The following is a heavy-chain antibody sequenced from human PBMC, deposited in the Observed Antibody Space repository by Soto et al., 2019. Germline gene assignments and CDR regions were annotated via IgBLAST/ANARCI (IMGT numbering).Heavy chain of an antibody. CDR2: INGDGSST. CDR1: GFTFSSYW. CDR3: TRPRYDGPGTPVDD. D-gene: IGHD1-1*01. J-gene: IGHJ4*02. V-gene: IGHV3-74*01. Sequence: EVQLVDSGGGLVQPGGSLRLSCAVSGFTFSSYWMHWVRQVPGKGLEWVSSINGDGSSTTYADYVKGRFTISRDNAKNTLYLQMNRLRAEDTAVYYCTRPRYDGPGTPVDDWGRGTLVTVSS.